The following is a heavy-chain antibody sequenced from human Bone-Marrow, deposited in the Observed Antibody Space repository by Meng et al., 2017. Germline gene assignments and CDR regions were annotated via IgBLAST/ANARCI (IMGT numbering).Heavy chain of an antibody. V-gene: IGHV1-3*01. CDR2: INAGNGNT. Sequence: ASVKVSCKASGYTFTSYAMHWVRQAPGQRLEWMGWINAGNGNTKYSQKFQGRVTITADKSTSTAYMELSSLRSEDTAVYYCARSSLGYCSSTSCYDNWFDPWGQGTLVTVSS. D-gene: IGHD2-2*01. J-gene: IGHJ5*02. CDR1: GYTFTSYA. CDR3: ARSSLGYCSSTSCYDNWFDP.